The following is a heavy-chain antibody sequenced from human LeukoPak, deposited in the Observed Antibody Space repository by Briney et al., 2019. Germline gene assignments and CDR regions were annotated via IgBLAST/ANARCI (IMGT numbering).Heavy chain of an antibody. CDR3: ARGPPQDAFDI. J-gene: IGHJ3*02. V-gene: IGHV4-39*01. Sequence: SETLSLTCTVSGGSISSGSYYWSWIRQPPGKGLEWIGEINHSGSTNYNPSLKSRVTISVDTSKNQFSLRLSSVTAADTAVYYCARGPPQDAFDIWGQGTMVTVSS. CDR1: GGSISSGSYY. CDR2: INHSGST.